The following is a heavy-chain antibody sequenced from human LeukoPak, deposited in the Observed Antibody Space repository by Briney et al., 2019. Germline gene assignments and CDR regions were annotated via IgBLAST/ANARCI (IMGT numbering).Heavy chain of an antibody. CDR2: IYYSGSS. CDR3: ARDRRGVIPNYFDY. D-gene: IGHD3-10*01. CDR1: GDSITNNNCY. J-gene: IGHJ4*02. V-gene: IGHV4-39*07. Sequence: SETLSLTCTVSGDSITNNNCYWGWVRQPPGKGLEWIASIYYSGSSYYNPSLKSRVTISVDTSKNQFSLKLSSVTAADTAVYYCARDRRGVIPNYFDYWGQGTLVTVSS.